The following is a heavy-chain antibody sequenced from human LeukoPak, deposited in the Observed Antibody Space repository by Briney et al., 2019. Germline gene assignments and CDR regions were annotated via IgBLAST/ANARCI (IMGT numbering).Heavy chain of an antibody. V-gene: IGHV3-23*01. CDR1: GFTFSSYA. D-gene: IGHD4-11*01. CDR3: AKDTGAGRYYYYYKDV. J-gene: IGHJ6*03. Sequence: GGSLRLSCAASGFTFSSYAMNWVRQAPGKGLEWVSPISSSGISTYYADSVKGRFTISRDNSKNTLYLQMNSLRAEDTAVYYCAKDTGAGRYYYYYKDVWGKGTTVTISS. CDR2: ISSSGIST.